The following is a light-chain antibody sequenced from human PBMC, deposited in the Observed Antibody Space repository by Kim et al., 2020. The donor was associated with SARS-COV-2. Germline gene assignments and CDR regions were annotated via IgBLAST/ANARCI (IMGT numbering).Light chain of an antibody. CDR1: QSVLFSSNNKNF. J-gene: IGKJ2*01. CDR3: QQYFSSPYT. CDR2: WAY. V-gene: IGKV4-1*01. Sequence: ATINCKDSQSVLFSSNNKNFLAWYQQKPEQPPKVLIYWAYTREYGVPDRFSGSGSATDFNLTSSSLQAEDVAVYFCQQYFSSPYTFGQGTKLEI.